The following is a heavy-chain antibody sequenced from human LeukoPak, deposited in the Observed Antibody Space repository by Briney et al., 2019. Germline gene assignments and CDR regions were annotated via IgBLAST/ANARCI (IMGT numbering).Heavy chain of an antibody. J-gene: IGHJ5*02. Sequence: SETLSLTCIVSGGSISSGDYYWSWIRQPPGKGLEWIGYIYYSGSTYYNPSLKSRVTISVDTSKNQFSLKLSSVTAADTAVYYCARDGGYCSSTSCYRWFDPWGQGTLVTVSS. CDR1: GGSISSGDYY. V-gene: IGHV4-30-4*01. D-gene: IGHD2-2*01. CDR3: ARDGGYCSSTSCYRWFDP. CDR2: IYYSGST.